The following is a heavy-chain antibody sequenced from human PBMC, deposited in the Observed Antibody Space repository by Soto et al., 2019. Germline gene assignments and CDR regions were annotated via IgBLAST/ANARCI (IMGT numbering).Heavy chain of an antibody. Sequence: GGSLRLSCAASGFTFSSYSMNWVRQAPGKGLEWFSYISISSSTIYYADSVKGRFTISRDNAKNSLYLQMTSLRAEATAVYYCARDRGTVAGIDYWGQGTLVTVSS. CDR2: ISISSSTI. D-gene: IGHD6-19*01. J-gene: IGHJ4*02. V-gene: IGHV3-48*01. CDR3: ARDRGTVAGIDY. CDR1: GFTFSSYS.